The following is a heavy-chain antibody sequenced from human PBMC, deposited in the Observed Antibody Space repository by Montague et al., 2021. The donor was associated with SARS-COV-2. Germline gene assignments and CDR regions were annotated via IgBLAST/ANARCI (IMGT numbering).Heavy chain of an antibody. D-gene: IGHD1-1*01. CDR2: IYNSGSK. CDR1: GGSMRSYF. Sequence: SETLSLTCTVAGGSMRSYFWSWIRQPPGKGLEWIGYIYNSGSKNYNPSLKSRVTISLDTSKNQFSLKLSSVTAADTAIYFCARAQNTCFIANCVNYFDVWGLGALVTVSS. J-gene: IGHJ4*02. CDR3: ARAQNTCFIANCVNYFDV. V-gene: IGHV4-59*01.